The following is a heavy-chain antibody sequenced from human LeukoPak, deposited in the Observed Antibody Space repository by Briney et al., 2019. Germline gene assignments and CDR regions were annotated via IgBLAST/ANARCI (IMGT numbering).Heavy chain of an antibody. J-gene: IGHJ6*02. CDR1: GFTVSSNY. Sequence: GGSLRLSCAASGFTVSSNYMSWVRQAPGKGLEWVSVIYSGGSTYYADSVKGRFTISRDNSKNTLYLQMNSLRAEDTAVYYCARERRDPDTAMVCYYYGMDVWGQGTTVTVPS. V-gene: IGHV3-66*01. CDR3: ARERRDPDTAMVCYYYGMDV. CDR2: IYSGGST. D-gene: IGHD5-18*01.